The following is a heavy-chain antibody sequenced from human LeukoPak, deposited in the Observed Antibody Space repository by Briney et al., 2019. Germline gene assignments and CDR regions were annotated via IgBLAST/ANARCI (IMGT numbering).Heavy chain of an antibody. CDR1: GGTFSSYA. V-gene: IGHV1-69*01. CDR3: ASGPRHWNDNDY. D-gene: IGHD1-1*01. CDR2: IIPIFGTA. Sequence: GSSVKVSCKASGGTFSSYAISWVRQAPGQGLGWMGGIIPIFGTANYAQKFQGRVTITADESTSTAYMELSSLRSEDTAVYYCASGPRHWNDNDYWGQGTLVTVSS. J-gene: IGHJ4*02.